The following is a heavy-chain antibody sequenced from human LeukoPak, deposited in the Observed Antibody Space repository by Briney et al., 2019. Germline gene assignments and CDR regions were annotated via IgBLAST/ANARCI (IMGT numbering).Heavy chain of an antibody. CDR3: AKYLNVDTAMVNDAFDI. CDR1: GFTFSSYA. CDR2: ITNSGSTI. V-gene: IGHV3-48*01. Sequence: GGSLRLSCAASGFTFSSYAMNWVRQAPGKGPEWISYITNSGSTIYYADSVKGRFTISRDNSKNTLYLQMNSLRAEDTAVYYCAKYLNVDTAMVNDAFDIWGQGTMVTVSS. J-gene: IGHJ3*02. D-gene: IGHD5-18*01.